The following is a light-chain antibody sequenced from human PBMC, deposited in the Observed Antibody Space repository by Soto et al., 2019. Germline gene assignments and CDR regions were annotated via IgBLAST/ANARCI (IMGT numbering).Light chain of an antibody. CDR3: CSITTSSTYV. J-gene: IGLJ1*01. CDR2: GVS. CDR1: SSDVGAYDR. Sequence: QSALTQPASVSGAPGQSITISCTGSSSDVGAYDRVSWYQQHPGKAPKLIIHGVSNRPSGISGRFSASKSGSTASLTISGLQYADEAEYHCCSITTSSTYVFGTGTKLTVL. V-gene: IGLV2-14*01.